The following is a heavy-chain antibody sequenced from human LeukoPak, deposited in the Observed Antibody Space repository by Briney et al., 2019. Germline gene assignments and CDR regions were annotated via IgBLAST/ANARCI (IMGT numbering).Heavy chain of an antibody. Sequence: PGGSLRLSCAAPGFTFANCAMNWVRQAPGKGLEWVSTISSSGGSTYYADSVKGRFTISRDNSKNTLYLQMNNLRAEDTAIYYCAKSLPGSGSYDYWGQGTLVTVSS. CDR3: AKSLPGSGSYDY. D-gene: IGHD3-10*01. CDR2: ISSSGGST. J-gene: IGHJ4*02. V-gene: IGHV3-23*01. CDR1: GFTFANCA.